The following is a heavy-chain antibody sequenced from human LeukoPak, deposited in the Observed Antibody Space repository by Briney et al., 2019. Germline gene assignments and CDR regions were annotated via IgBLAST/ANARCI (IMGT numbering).Heavy chain of an antibody. Sequence: PSETLSLTCAVSGGSISSGGYSWSWIRQPPGKGLEWIGYIYHSGSTYYNPSLKSRVTISVDRSKNQFSLKLSSVTAADTAVYYCARVSYYDSSGYPLDYWGQGTLVTVSS. D-gene: IGHD3-22*01. CDR1: GGSISSGGYS. V-gene: IGHV4-30-2*01. CDR2: IYHSGST. CDR3: ARVSYYDSSGYPLDY. J-gene: IGHJ4*02.